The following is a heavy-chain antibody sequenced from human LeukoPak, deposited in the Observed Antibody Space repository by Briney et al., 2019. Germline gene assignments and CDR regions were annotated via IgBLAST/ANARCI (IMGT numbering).Heavy chain of an antibody. D-gene: IGHD6-6*01. V-gene: IGHV3-7*01. Sequence: GGSLRLSCAASGFTFGNYWMSWVCQAPGKGLEWVANIKQDGSDKYYVDSVTGRFTISRDNAKNSLYLQMNSLRAEDTAVYYCARWATSFDLWGQGTLVTVSS. CDR2: IKQDGSDK. CDR3: ARWATSFDL. CDR1: GFTFGNYW. J-gene: IGHJ4*02.